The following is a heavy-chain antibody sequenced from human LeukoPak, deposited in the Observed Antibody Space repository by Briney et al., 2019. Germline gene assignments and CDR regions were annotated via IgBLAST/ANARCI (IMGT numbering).Heavy chain of an antibody. J-gene: IGHJ4*02. CDR3: AKDLNSGSYYVGYGDYSDF. V-gene: IGHV3-23*01. D-gene: IGHD1-26*01. Sequence: GGSLRLSCAASRFTFCSYAMSWVRQAPGKGLEWVSAISGSCVYTYYADSVKGRFTISRDNSKNTLYLQKNSLRAEDTAVYYCAKDLNSGSYYVGYGDYSDFWGQGTLVTVSS. CDR2: ISGSCVYT. CDR1: RFTFCSYA.